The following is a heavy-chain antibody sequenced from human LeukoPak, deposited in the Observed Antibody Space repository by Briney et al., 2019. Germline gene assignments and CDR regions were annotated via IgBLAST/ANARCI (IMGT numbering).Heavy chain of an antibody. CDR2: ISGDGGST. J-gene: IGHJ4*02. V-gene: IGHV3-43*02. D-gene: IGHD6-19*01. Sequence: PGGSLRLSCAAPGLNFDDYAIHWVRQAPGKGLEWVSLISGDGGSTFYADSVRGRFTISRDNSKNSLYLQMSSLRSEDTAFYFCARESDSGGWYDYWGQGTLVTVSS. CDR1: GLNFDDYA. CDR3: ARESDSGGWYDY.